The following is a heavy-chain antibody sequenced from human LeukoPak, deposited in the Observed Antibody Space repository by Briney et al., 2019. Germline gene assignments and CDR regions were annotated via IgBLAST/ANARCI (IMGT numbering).Heavy chain of an antibody. CDR3: ARLLWFGELSLGYYYYMDV. CDR1: GGTFSSYA. J-gene: IGHJ6*03. Sequence: ASVKVSCKASGGTFSSYAISWVRQAPGQGLEWMGGIIPIFGTANYAQKFQGRVTITTDESTSTAYMELSSLRSEDTAVYYCARLLWFGELSLGYYYYMDVWGKGTTVTVSS. D-gene: IGHD3-10*01. V-gene: IGHV1-69*05. CDR2: IIPIFGTA.